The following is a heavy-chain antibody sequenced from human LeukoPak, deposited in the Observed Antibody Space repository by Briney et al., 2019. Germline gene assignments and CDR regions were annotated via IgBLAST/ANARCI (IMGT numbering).Heavy chain of an antibody. CDR3: ARGFPSSSRWFDP. J-gene: IGHJ5*02. V-gene: IGHV4-34*01. CDR2: IDHSGST. Sequence: SSETLSLTCAVYGGSFSGYHWTWIRLRPGKGLEWIGDIDHSGSTHYNPSLKSRVTISLDTSNNQFSLKLNSVTAADTAVYYCARGFPSSSRWFDPWGQGTLVTVSS. D-gene: IGHD6-6*01. CDR1: GGSFSGYH.